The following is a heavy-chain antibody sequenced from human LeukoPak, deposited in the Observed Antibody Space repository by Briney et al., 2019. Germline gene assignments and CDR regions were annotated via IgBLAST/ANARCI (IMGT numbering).Heavy chain of an antibody. D-gene: IGHD3-9*01. J-gene: IGHJ4*02. CDR3: ARVSGPAVLRYFDWLPTYSHFDY. CDR1: GGSFSGYY. V-gene: IGHV4-34*01. CDR2: INHSGST. Sequence: SETLSLTCAVYGGSFSGYYWSWIRQPPGKGLEWIGEINHSGSTNYNPSLKSRVTISVDTSKNQFSLKLSSVTAAATAVYYCARVSGPAVLRYFDWLPTYSHFDYWGQGTLVTVSS.